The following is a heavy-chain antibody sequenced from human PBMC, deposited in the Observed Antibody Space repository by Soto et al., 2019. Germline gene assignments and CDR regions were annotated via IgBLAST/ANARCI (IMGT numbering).Heavy chain of an antibody. J-gene: IGHJ6*02. CDR2: INAGNGNT. CDR3: AREFSGLEVTTSGRDYYYYGMDV. D-gene: IGHD4-17*01. CDR1: GYTFTSYA. V-gene: IGHV1-3*01. Sequence: QVQLVQSGAEVKKPGASVKVSCKASGYTFTSYAMHWVRQAPGQRLELMGWINAGNGNTKYSQKFQGSVTITSDTSASTAYMELSSLRSEDTGVYYCAREFSGLEVTTSGRDYYYYGMDVWGQGTTVTVSS.